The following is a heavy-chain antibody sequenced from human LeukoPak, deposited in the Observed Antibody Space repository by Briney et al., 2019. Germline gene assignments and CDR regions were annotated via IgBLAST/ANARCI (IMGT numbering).Heavy chain of an antibody. Sequence: PGGSLRLSCAASGFTFSSYAMSWVRQAPGKGLEWVAFIRYDGSNKYYADSVKGRFTISRDNSKNTLYLQMNSLRAEDTAVYYCAKDRGTYYDILTGDVGYWGQGTLVTVSS. J-gene: IGHJ4*02. V-gene: IGHV3-30*02. CDR2: IRYDGSNK. D-gene: IGHD3-9*01. CDR1: GFTFSSYA. CDR3: AKDRGTYYDILTGDVGY.